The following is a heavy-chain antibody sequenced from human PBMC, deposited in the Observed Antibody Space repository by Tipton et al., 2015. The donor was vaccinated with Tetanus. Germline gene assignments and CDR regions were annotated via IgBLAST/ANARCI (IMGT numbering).Heavy chain of an antibody. D-gene: IGHD6-25*01. J-gene: IGHJ4*02. V-gene: IGHV3-21*01. Sequence: SLRLSCAASGFSLSAYWVHWDRQAPGRGLEWVSSISSTSRYINYADSVKGRFTISRDNARNSLFLEMNSLRADDTAVYYCVSGSALDYRGQGTLITVSS. CDR2: ISSTSRYI. CDR1: GFSLSAYW. CDR3: VSGSALDY.